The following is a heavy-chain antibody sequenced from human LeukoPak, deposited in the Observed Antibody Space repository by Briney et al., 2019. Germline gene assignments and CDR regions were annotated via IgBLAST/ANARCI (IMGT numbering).Heavy chain of an antibody. J-gene: IGHJ4*02. CDR2: ISYDGSNK. D-gene: IGHD3-22*01. Sequence: GGSLRLSCAASGFTFSSYAMHWVRQAPGKGLEWVAVISYDGSNKYYADSVKGRFTISRDNSKNTLYLQMNSLRAEDAAVYYCARDTINYYDSSGSFDNWGQGTLVTVSS. V-gene: IGHV3-30-3*01. CDR1: GFTFSSYA. CDR3: ARDTINYYDSSGSFDN.